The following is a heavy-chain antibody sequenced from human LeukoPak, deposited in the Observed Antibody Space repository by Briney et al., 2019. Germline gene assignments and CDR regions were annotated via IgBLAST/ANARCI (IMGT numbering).Heavy chain of an antibody. V-gene: IGHV3-48*01. D-gene: IGHD3-16*02. CDR2: ISSSRSAI. Sequence: GGSLRLSCAASGFTFSSYSMNWVRQAPGKGLEWISYISSSRSAIYYADSVKGRFTISRDNAKNSLYLQMNSLRAEDTAVYYCARGGHYDSVWGRYRQKDGFDYWGQGTLVTVSS. CDR1: GFTFSSYS. CDR3: ARGGHYDSVWGRYRQKDGFDY. J-gene: IGHJ4*02.